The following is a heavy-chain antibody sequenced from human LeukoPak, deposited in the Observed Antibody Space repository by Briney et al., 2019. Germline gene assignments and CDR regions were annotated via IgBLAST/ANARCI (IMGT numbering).Heavy chain of an antibody. Sequence: QSGGSLRLSCAASEFTFSEYWMSWVRQAPGKGLEWVSAISGSGGSTYYADSVKGRFTISRDNSKNTLYLQMNSLRAEDTAVYYCAKDGDCTNGVCPYYYYGMDVWGQGTTVTVSS. CDR2: ISGSGGST. J-gene: IGHJ6*02. D-gene: IGHD2-8*01. CDR1: EFTFSEYW. V-gene: IGHV3-23*01. CDR3: AKDGDCTNGVCPYYYYGMDV.